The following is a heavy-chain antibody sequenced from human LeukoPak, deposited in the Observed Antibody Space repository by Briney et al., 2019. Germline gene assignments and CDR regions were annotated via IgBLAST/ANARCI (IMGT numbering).Heavy chain of an antibody. CDR3: ARNTDY. CDR2: IYYSGST. V-gene: IGHV4-59*01. J-gene: IGHJ4*02. Sequence: SETLSLTCTVSGGSISSYYWSWIRQPPGRGLEWIGYIYYSGSTNYNPSLKSRVTISVDTSKNQFSLKLSSVTAADTAVYYCARNTDYWGQGTLVTVSS. CDR1: GGSISSYY.